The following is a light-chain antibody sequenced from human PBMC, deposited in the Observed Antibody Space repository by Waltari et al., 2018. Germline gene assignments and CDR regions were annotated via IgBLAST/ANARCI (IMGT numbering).Light chain of an antibody. CDR1: SSNIGAGFA. V-gene: IGLV1-40*01. CDR3: QSYGSDWV. Sequence: QSVLTQPPSVSGAPGQRVTISCTGRSSNIGAGFAVHWYQQLPGTAPKLLIYGNNNRPSGVPDRFSGSKSGTSASLVITGLQAEDEADYYCQSYGSDWVFGGGTKLTVL. CDR2: GNN. J-gene: IGLJ3*02.